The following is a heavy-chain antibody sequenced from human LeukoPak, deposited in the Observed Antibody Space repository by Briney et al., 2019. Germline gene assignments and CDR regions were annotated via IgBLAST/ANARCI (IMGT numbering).Heavy chain of an antibody. V-gene: IGHV3-23*01. J-gene: IGHJ4*02. CDR3: AKMLDLWSGYPVDY. CDR1: GFTFSSYA. Sequence: PGGSLRLSCAASGFTFSSYAMSWVRQAPGKGLEWASTISGSGGSTIYAASVKGRFTISRDNSKNTLYLQVNSLRAEDTAVYYCAKMLDLWSGYPVDYWGQGTLVTVSS. D-gene: IGHD3-3*01. CDR2: ISGSGGST.